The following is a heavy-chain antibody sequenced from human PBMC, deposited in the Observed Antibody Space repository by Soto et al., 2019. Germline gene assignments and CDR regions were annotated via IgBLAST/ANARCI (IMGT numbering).Heavy chain of an antibody. J-gene: IGHJ3*02. V-gene: IGHV1-46*03. CDR2: INPSGGST. D-gene: IGHD3-9*01. Sequence: ASGKVSCKASGYTFTSYYMHWVRQAPGQGLEWMGIINPSGGSTSYAQKFQGRVTMTRDTSTSTVYMELSSLRSEDTAVYYCARGWYYDISPRAFDIWGQGTMVTVSS. CDR3: ARGWYYDISPRAFDI. CDR1: GYTFTSYY.